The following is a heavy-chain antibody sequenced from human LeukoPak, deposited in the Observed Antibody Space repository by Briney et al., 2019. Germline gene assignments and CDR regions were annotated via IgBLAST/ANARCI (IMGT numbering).Heavy chain of an antibody. CDR1: GLTFSNAW. CDR3: STWTDLYDY. CDR2: IKRKSDGGTT. J-gene: IGHJ4*02. V-gene: IGHV3-15*01. Sequence: GGSLRLSCAASGLTFSNAWMSWVRQAPGKGLEWVGRIKRKSDGGTTDYAAPVKGRFTISRDDSQNMLYLQMNSLKTEDTAVYYCSTWTDLYDYWGQGTLVTVSS. D-gene: IGHD3/OR15-3a*01.